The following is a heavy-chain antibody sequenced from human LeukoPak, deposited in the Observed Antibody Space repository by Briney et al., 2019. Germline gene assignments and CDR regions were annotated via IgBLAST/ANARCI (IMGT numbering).Heavy chain of an antibody. CDR1: GFNLSRNG. Sequence: GGSLRLSCAASGFNLSRNGMHWVRQAPGKGLEWVAFIRYDGTKKFCGDSVRGRFTISRDNSKNTVYLQMNSLRDDDTAVYYCARDFDDVNGDYYYIPDYWGQGILVTVSS. CDR2: IRYDGTKK. CDR3: ARDFDDVNGDYYYIPDY. D-gene: IGHD3-10*01. J-gene: IGHJ4*02. V-gene: IGHV3-30*02.